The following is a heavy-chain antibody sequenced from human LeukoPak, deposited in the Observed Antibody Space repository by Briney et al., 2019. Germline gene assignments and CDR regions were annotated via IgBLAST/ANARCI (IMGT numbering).Heavy chain of an antibody. Sequence: VASVKVSCKASGFTFTSSAMQGVRQARGQRLEWIGWIVVGSGNTNYAQKFQERVTIARDMSTSTAYMELSSLRSEDTAVYYCAAVFHSGSALTGVFDYWGQGTLVTVSS. CDR3: AAVFHSGSALTGVFDY. CDR1: GFTFTSSA. D-gene: IGHD1-26*01. V-gene: IGHV1-58*02. CDR2: IVVGSGNT. J-gene: IGHJ4*02.